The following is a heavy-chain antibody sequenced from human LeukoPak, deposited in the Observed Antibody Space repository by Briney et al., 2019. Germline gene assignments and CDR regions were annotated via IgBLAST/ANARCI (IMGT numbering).Heavy chain of an antibody. Sequence: GGALRLSCAASGFSFSSYDMSWVRQAPGKGLEWVSGIRTSGDSTYYADSVKGRFTISRDNSRDTLNLQMNSLRAEDTAVYYCAKGLFDSSGYSEHFDYWGQGTQVTVSS. V-gene: IGHV3-23*01. D-gene: IGHD3-22*01. CDR1: GFSFSSYD. J-gene: IGHJ4*02. CDR2: IRTSGDST. CDR3: AKGLFDSSGYSEHFDY.